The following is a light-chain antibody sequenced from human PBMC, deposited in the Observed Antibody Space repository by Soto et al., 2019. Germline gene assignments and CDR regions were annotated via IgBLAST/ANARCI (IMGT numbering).Light chain of an antibody. CDR1: SSDVGGYNY. Sequence: QSVLTQPASVSGSPGQSITISCTGTSSDVGGYNYVSWYQQHPGKAPKLMIYEVSNRPSGVSHRFSGSKSGNTASLTISGLQAEDEADYYCSSYTSSSIDDVFGTGTQLTVL. V-gene: IGLV2-14*01. CDR3: SSYTSSSIDDV. J-gene: IGLJ1*01. CDR2: EVS.